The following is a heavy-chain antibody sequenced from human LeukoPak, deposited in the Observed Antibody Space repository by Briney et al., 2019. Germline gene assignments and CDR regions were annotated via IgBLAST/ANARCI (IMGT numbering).Heavy chain of an antibody. Sequence: GGSLRLSCAASGFTFSSYWMSWVRQAPGKGLEWVANIKQDGSEKHYVDSVKGRFTISRDNAKNALYLQMNSLRAEDTAVYYCAREALVGGTHYWGQGTLVTVSS. CDR3: AREALVGGTHY. D-gene: IGHD1-26*01. V-gene: IGHV3-7*01. CDR2: IKQDGSEK. J-gene: IGHJ4*02. CDR1: GFTFSSYW.